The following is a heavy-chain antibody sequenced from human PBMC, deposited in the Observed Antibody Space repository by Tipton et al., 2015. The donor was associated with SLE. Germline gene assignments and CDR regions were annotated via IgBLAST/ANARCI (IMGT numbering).Heavy chain of an antibody. CDR2: TYNNDRT. D-gene: IGHD6-13*01. CDR3: ARFHLKSWYEFDS. Sequence: TLSLTCSVSGVSIRSHYWAWIRQSPGKGLGWIVSTYNNDRTKYKPSLQSRVTVSVDTSRNQLSLKLSSVTAADTAVYYCARFHLKSWYEFDSWGQGTLVTVSS. J-gene: IGHJ5*01. CDR1: GVSIRSHY. V-gene: IGHV4-59*11.